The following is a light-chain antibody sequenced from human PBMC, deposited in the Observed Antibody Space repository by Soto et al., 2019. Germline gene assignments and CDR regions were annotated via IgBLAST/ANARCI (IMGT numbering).Light chain of an antibody. V-gene: IGKV3-20*01. CDR3: QQFSSYPLT. CDR1: QSVSSNH. J-gene: IGKJ4*01. Sequence: EIVLTHSPATLSLSPGERATLSFSSSQSVSSNHLAWYQQKPGQAPRLLIYDASSRATGIPDRFSGGGSGTDFTLTISRLEPEDFAVYYCQQFSSYPLTFGGGTKVDIK. CDR2: DAS.